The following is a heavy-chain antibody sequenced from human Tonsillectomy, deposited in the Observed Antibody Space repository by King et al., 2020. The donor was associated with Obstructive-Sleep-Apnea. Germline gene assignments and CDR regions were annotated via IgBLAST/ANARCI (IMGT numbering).Heavy chain of an antibody. J-gene: IGHJ4*02. D-gene: IGHD1-26*01. CDR3: ASHYSGKYQDFVDL. Sequence: QLVQSGVEVKKPGASVKVSCKASGYNLNNYGISWVRQAPGQGLEWMGWISGFNGNTNYAQKLQGRVTMTTDTSTSTAYMELRSLRSDDTAVYFCASHYSGKYQDFVDLGGQGTLVTVSS. CDR1: GYNLNNYG. V-gene: IGHV1-18*01. CDR2: ISGFNGNT.